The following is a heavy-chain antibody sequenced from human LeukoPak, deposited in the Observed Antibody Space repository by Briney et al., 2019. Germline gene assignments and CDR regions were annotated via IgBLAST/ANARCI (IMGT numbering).Heavy chain of an antibody. D-gene: IGHD4-23*01. Sequence: PSETLSLTCTVSGGSINSYYWTWIRQPPGKGLEWIGYIYNSGSTNYNPSLKSRVTISTDTSKKQFSLRMSSVTAADTAVYYCARGDNGGNQGDSWGQGNLVTVSS. CDR1: GGSINSYY. V-gene: IGHV4-59*12. CDR2: IYNSGST. CDR3: ARGDNGGNQGDS. J-gene: IGHJ4*02.